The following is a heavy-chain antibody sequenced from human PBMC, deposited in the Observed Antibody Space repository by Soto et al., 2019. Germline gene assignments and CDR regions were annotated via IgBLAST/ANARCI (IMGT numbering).Heavy chain of an antibody. V-gene: IGHV1-69*01. CDR3: ASSLIVKNQWLPFYFDY. Sequence: QVQLMQSGAEVKKPGSSVKVSCKASGGTFSSYAISWVRQAPGQGLEWMGGIIPIFGTANYAQKFQGRVTITADESTSTAYMELSSLRSEDTAVYYCASSLIVKNQWLPFYFDYWGQGTLVTVSS. CDR2: IIPIFGTA. D-gene: IGHD6-19*01. J-gene: IGHJ4*02. CDR1: GGTFSSYA.